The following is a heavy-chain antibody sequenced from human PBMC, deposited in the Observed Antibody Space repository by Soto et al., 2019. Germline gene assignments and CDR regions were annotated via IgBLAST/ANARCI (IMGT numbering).Heavy chain of an antibody. D-gene: IGHD4-17*01. Sequence: QVPLVQSGAEVKKPGASVKVSCRASGYTFTSYAMHWVRQAPGQRLEWMGWINAGNGNSKYSQKFQGRVTITRDTSASTAYMELSSLRSEDTAVNYCARDKGDGDYFADSWVDGTIVTVSA. J-gene: IGHJ5*01. CDR2: INAGNGNS. CDR3: ARDKGDGDYFADS. V-gene: IGHV1-3*01. CDR1: GYTFTSYA.